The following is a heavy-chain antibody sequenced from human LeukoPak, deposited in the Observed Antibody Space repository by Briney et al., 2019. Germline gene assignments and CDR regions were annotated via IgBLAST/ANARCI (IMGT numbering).Heavy chain of an antibody. CDR1: GDSVSSNSAA. D-gene: IGHD3-10*02. J-gene: IGHJ5*02. Sequence: SQTLSLTCGISGDSVSSNSAAWNWIRQSPSRGLEWLGRTYYRSTWYNDYAVSVKSRITINPDTSKNQFSLQLNSVTPEDTAVYYCARDRAMIGPHNWFDPWGQGTLVTVSS. CDR2: TYYRSTWYN. V-gene: IGHV6-1*01. CDR3: ARDRAMIGPHNWFDP.